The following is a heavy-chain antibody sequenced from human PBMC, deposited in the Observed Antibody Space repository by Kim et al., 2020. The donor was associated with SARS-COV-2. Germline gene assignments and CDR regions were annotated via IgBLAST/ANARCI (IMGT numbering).Heavy chain of an antibody. CDR3: ARSYYDSSGYYPDY. Sequence: GGSLRLSCAASGFTFSSYSMNWVRQAPGKGLEWVSYISSSSSTIYYADSVKGRFTISRDNAKNSLYLQMNSLRDEDTAVYYCARSYYDSSGYYPDYWGQGTLVTVSS. D-gene: IGHD3-22*01. CDR1: GFTFSSYS. V-gene: IGHV3-48*02. J-gene: IGHJ4*02. CDR2: ISSSSSTI.